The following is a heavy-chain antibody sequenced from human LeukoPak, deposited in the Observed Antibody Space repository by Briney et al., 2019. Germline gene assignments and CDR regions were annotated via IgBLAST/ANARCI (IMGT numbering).Heavy chain of an antibody. Sequence: PSETLSLTCTVSGGSINNFYWSWIRQPAGKGLEWIGRIYTSESTNYNPSLKSRVTMSVDTSKNQFSLKLNSVTAADTAVYYCARGYDFGDPWGQGTLVTVSS. V-gene: IGHV4-4*07. CDR1: GGSINNFY. CDR3: ARGYDFGDP. CDR2: IYTSEST. J-gene: IGHJ5*02. D-gene: IGHD3-3*01.